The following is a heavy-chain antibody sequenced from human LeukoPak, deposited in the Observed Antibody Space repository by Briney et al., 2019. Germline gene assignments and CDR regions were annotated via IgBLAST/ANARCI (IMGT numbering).Heavy chain of an antibody. CDR1: GFSFSDEY. D-gene: IGHD6-19*01. CDR2: ISASGSYT. V-gene: IGHV3-11*03. J-gene: IGHJ4*02. Sequence: PGGSLRLSCAASGFSFSDEYMSWIRQAPGQGLEWISYISASGSYTNYADSVKGQFTISRDNAKNSLYLQMNSLRAEDTAVYYCGRSRGAGPGAHFDVWGQGTLVTVSS. CDR3: GRSRGAGPGAHFDV.